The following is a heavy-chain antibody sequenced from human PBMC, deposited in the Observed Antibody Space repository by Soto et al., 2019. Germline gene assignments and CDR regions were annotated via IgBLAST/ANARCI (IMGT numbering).Heavy chain of an antibody. V-gene: IGHV3-9*01. CDR3: AKDMTAAGTSFYYYGMDV. CDR2: ISWNSGSI. J-gene: IGHJ6*02. Sequence: EVQLVESGGGLVQPGRSLRLSCAASGFTFDDYAMHWVRQAPGKGLEWVSGISWNSGSIDYADSVRGRFTISRDNAKNSLYLQMNSLRAEDTALYYRAKDMTAAGTSFYYYGMDVWGQGTTVTVSS. CDR1: GFTFDDYA. D-gene: IGHD6-13*01.